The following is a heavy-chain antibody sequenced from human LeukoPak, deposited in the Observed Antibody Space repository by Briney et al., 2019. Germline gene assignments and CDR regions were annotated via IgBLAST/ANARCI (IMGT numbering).Heavy chain of an antibody. Sequence: ASVKVSCKASGYTFTSYGISWVRQAPGQGLEWMGWISAYNGNTNYAQKLQGRVTMTTDTSTSTAHMELRSLRSDDTAVYYCARDLRGGAFDIWGQGTMVTVSS. CDR1: GYTFTSYG. CDR3: ARDLRGGAFDI. V-gene: IGHV1-18*01. J-gene: IGHJ3*02. CDR2: ISAYNGNT.